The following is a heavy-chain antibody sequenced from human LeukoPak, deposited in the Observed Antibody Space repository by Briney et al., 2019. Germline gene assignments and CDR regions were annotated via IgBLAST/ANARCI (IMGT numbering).Heavy chain of an antibody. CDR3: ARDARNYYDSSGYLHRYFDY. Sequence: ASVKVSCKASGYTFTSYDINWVRQATGQGLEWMGWMNPNSGNTGYAQKFQGRVTMTRNTSISTAYLELRSLRSDDTAVYYCARDARNYYDSSGYLHRYFDYWGQGTLVTVSS. V-gene: IGHV1-8*01. CDR1: GYTFTSYD. J-gene: IGHJ4*02. D-gene: IGHD3-22*01. CDR2: MNPNSGNT.